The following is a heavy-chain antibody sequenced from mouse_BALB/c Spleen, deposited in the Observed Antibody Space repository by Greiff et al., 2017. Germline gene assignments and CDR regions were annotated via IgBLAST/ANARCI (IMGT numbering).Heavy chain of an antibody. V-gene: IGHV1-80*01. D-gene: IGHD1-1*01. CDR3: ARRGLLRVDFDV. Sequence: QVQLQQSGAELVRPGSSVKISCKASGYAFGSYWMNWVKQRPGQGLEWIGQIYPGDGDTNYNGKFKGKATLTADKSSSTAYMQLSSLTSEDSAVYFCARRGLLRVDFDVWGAGTTVTVSS. CDR2: IYPGDGDT. CDR1: GYAFGSYW. J-gene: IGHJ1*01.